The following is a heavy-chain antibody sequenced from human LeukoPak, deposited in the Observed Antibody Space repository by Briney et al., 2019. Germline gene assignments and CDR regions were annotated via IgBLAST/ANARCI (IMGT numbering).Heavy chain of an antibody. Sequence: PGGSLRLSCAASGFTFSSCGMHWVRQAPGKGLEWVAVISYDGSNKYYADSVKGRLTLSRDNSKNTLYLQMNSLRAEDTAVYYCAKVGHRYCSSTSCYGFSYFDYWGQGTLVTVSS. CDR1: GFTFSSCG. CDR3: AKVGHRYCSSTSCYGFSYFDY. CDR2: ISYDGSNK. V-gene: IGHV3-30*18. D-gene: IGHD2-2*01. J-gene: IGHJ4*02.